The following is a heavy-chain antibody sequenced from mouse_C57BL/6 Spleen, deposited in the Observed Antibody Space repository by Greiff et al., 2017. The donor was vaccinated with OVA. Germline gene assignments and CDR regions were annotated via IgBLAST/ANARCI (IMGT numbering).Heavy chain of an antibody. CDR1: GFTFTDYY. V-gene: IGHV7-3*01. J-gene: IGHJ4*01. D-gene: IGHD2-1*01. CDR2: IRNKANGYTT. CDR3: ARYKGYYGNYVRALDY. Sequence: EVQVVESGGGLVQPGGSLSLSCEASGFTFTDYYMSWVRQPPGKALEWLGFIRNKANGYTTEYSAYVKGRCTNSRDNDQSIRYLQMNALRAEDSATYYCARYKGYYGNYVRALDYWGQGTSVTVSS.